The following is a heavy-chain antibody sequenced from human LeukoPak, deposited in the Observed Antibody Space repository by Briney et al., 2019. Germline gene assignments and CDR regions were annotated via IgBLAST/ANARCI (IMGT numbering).Heavy chain of an antibody. J-gene: IGHJ4*02. CDR1: GFTFSSYA. V-gene: IGHV3-30*04. CDR3: ARDPPDC. Sequence: SGGSLRLSCAASGFTFSSYAMHWVRQAPGKGPEWVAVTSHDGSSKYYVDSVKGRFTISRDNSKNTLYLQMNSLRTEDTAVYYCARDPPDCWGQGTLVTVSS. CDR2: TSHDGSSK.